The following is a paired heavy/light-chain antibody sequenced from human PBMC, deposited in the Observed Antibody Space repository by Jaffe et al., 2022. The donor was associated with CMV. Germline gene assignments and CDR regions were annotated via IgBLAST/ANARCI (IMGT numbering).Light chain of an antibody. CDR1: QGISNY. CDR2: AAS. Sequence: DIQMTQSPSSLSASVGDRVTITCRASQGISNYLAWYQQKPGKVPKLLIYAASTLQSGVPSRFSGSGSGTDFTLTISSLQPEDVATYYCQKYNSAPFTFGPGTKVDIK. V-gene: IGKV1-27*01. CDR3: QKYNSAPFT. J-gene: IGKJ3*01.
Heavy chain of an antibody. CDR2: IYTSGST. Sequence: QVQLQESGPGLVKPSETLSLTCTVSGGSISSYYWSWIRQPAGKGLEWIGRIYTSGSTNYNPSLKSRVTMSVDTSKNQFSLKLSSVTAADTAVYYCARDGREQWPWGGYYYYYGMDVWGQGTTVTVSS. J-gene: IGHJ6*02. CDR3: ARDGREQWPWGGYYYYYGMDV. CDR1: GGSISSYY. D-gene: IGHD6-19*01. V-gene: IGHV4-4*07.